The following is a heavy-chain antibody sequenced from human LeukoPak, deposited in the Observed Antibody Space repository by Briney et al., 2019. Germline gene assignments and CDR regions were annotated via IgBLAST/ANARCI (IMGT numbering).Heavy chain of an antibody. V-gene: IGHV4-59*01. CDR2: IYYSGTT. CDR3: AREDPQTTVPEGMDV. Sequence: SETLSLTCTVSGGSISYYYWSWIRQSPGKGLGWIGYIYYSGTTNYNPSLKSRVTISVDTSKNQFSLQLRSVTAADTAVYYCAREDPQTTVPEGMDVWGQGTTVTVSS. D-gene: IGHD4-17*01. CDR1: GGSISYYY. J-gene: IGHJ6*02.